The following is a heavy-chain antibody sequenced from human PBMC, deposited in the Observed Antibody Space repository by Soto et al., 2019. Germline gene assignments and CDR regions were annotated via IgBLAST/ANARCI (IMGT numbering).Heavy chain of an antibody. CDR1: GYTFTGYY. V-gene: IGHV1-2*02. CDR3: ARSTGQQLFPTNWFDP. D-gene: IGHD6-13*01. CDR2: INPNSGGT. J-gene: IGHJ5*02. Sequence: ASVKVSCKASGYTFTGYYMHWVRQAPGQGLEWMGWINPNSGGTNYAQKFQGRVTMTRDTSISTAYMELSRLRSDDTAVYYCARSTGQQLFPTNWFDPWGQGTLVTVSS.